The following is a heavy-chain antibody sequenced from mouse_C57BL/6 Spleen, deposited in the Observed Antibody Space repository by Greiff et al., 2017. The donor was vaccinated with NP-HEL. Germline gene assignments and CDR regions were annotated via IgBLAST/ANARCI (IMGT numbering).Heavy chain of an antibody. CDR2: INYDGSST. J-gene: IGHJ2*01. V-gene: IGHV5-16*01. CDR3: ARDDGYYGYFDY. Sequence: EVNVVESEGGLVQPGSSMKLSCTASGFTFSDYYMAWVRQVPEKGLEWVANINYDGSSTYYLDSLKSRFIISRDNAKNILYLQMSSLKSEDTATYYCARDDGYYGYFDYWGQGTTLTVSS. D-gene: IGHD2-3*01. CDR1: GFTFSDYY.